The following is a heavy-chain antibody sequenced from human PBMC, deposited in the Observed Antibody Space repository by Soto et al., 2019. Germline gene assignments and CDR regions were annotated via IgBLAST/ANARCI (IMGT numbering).Heavy chain of an antibody. CDR1: GFTFSAVY. D-gene: IGHD6-19*01. Sequence: SGGSLRLSCAASGFTFSAVYMSWIRQAPNKGLEYISYISSSGTSANYADSVKGRFTISRDNAKNSLYLQMNSLRAEDTAVYYCARDRGAVTGQYFDYWGQGALVTVSS. CDR3: ARDRGAVTGQYFDY. J-gene: IGHJ4*02. CDR2: ISSSGTSA. V-gene: IGHV3-11*05.